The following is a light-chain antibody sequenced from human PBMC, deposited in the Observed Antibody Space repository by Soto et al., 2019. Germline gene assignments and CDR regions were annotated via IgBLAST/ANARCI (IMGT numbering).Light chain of an antibody. CDR3: QRYGSSHLIT. V-gene: IGKV3-20*01. CDR2: GTS. J-gene: IGKJ5*01. CDR1: QSVSSSS. Sequence: ETGLTQSPGTLSLSPGERATLSCRAGQSVSSSSLAWYQQRPGQAPRLLIYGTSSRATGIPDRFSGSGSGTDFTLTISRLEPEDFAVYFCQRYGSSHLITFGQGTRLEIK.